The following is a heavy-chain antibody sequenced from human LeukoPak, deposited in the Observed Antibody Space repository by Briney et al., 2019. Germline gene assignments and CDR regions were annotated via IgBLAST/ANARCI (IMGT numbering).Heavy chain of an antibody. CDR2: ISSSSSYI. J-gene: IGHJ4*02. D-gene: IGHD3-22*01. CDR1: GFTFSSYS. Sequence: GGSLRLSCAASGFTFSSYSMNWVRQAPGKGLEWVSSISSSSSYIYYADSVKGRFTISRDNAKNSLYLQMNSLRAEDTAVYYCARLAKDSSGYYLFDYWGQETLVTVSS. V-gene: IGHV3-21*01. CDR3: ARLAKDSSGYYLFDY.